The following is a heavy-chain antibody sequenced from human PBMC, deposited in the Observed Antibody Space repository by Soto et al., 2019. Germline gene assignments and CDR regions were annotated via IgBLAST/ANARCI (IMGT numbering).Heavy chain of an antibody. CDR1: GGTFSSYT. J-gene: IGHJ6*02. Sequence: QVQLVQSGAEVKKPGSSVKVSCKASGGTFSSYTISWVRQAPGQGLEWMGRIIPILGIANYAQKFQGRVTXXADKSTSTAYMELSSVRSEDTAVYYCVGLQWGMDVWGQGTTVTVSS. V-gene: IGHV1-69*02. D-gene: IGHD5-12*01. CDR2: IIPILGIA. CDR3: VGLQWGMDV.